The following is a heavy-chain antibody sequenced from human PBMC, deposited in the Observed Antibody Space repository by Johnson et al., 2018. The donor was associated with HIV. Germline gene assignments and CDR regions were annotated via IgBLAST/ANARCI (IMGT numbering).Heavy chain of an antibody. CDR3: ARLTSGASSDHSPHDAFDI. V-gene: IGHV3-20*04. CDR1: GFSFDDYG. J-gene: IGHJ3*02. D-gene: IGHD6-6*01. CDR2: INWNGGST. Sequence: EMQLVESGGGVVRPGGSLRLSCAASGFSFDDYGMSWVRQAPGKGLEWVSGINWNGGSTGYADSVKGRFTISRDNAKNSLYLQMNSLRAEDTALYYCARLTSGASSDHSPHDAFDIWGQGTMVTVSS.